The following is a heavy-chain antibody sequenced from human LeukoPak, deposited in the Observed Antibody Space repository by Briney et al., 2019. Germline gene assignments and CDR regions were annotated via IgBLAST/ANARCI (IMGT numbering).Heavy chain of an antibody. J-gene: IGHJ6*02. CDR2: IYHSGST. CDR1: GGSISNYY. CDR3: ARDHSGYSYGYYYGMDV. V-gene: IGHV4-59*01. Sequence: SETLSLTCSVSGGSISNYYWNWIRQTPGKGLEWIGYIYHSGSTYYNPSLKSRVTISLDTSKKQFSLRLSSVTAADTAVYYCARDHSGYSYGYYYGMDVWGQGTTVTVSS. D-gene: IGHD5-18*01.